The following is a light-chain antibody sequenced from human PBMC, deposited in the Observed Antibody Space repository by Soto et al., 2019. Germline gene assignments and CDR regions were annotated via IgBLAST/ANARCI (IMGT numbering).Light chain of an antibody. V-gene: IGKV3-11*01. Sequence: ETVLTQSPATQSVFTGNTVTLFCXASQYINTRLAWYQHRPGQAPRLPIYQTSIRAAGIPARFSASGTGTDFTLTISDVQPEDFAVYYCHQRQSWPRTFGQGTKVDIK. CDR1: QYINTR. CDR3: HQRQSWPRT. J-gene: IGKJ1*01. CDR2: QTS.